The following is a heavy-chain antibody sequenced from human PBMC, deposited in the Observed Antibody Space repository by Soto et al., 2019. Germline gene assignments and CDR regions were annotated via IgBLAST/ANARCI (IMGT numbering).Heavy chain of an antibody. D-gene: IGHD3-10*02. CDR1: GFTFSSYA. J-gene: IGHJ4*02. V-gene: IGHV3-23*01. Sequence: EVQLLESGGGLVQPGGSLRLSCAASGFTFSSYAMSWVRQAPGKGLEWVSAISGSGGSTYYADSVKGRFTISRDNSKNPLYLQMSSLRAEDTAVYYCAKDNDRGVINYFDYWGQGTLVTVSS. CDR3: AKDNDRGVINYFDY. CDR2: ISGSGGST.